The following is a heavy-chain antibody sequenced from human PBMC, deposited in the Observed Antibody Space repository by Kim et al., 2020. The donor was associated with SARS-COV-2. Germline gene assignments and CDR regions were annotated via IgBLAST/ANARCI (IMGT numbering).Heavy chain of an antibody. CDR2: INPSGGST. CDR1: GYTFTSYY. V-gene: IGHV1-46*01. J-gene: IGHJ3*02. Sequence: ASVKVSCKASGYTFTSYYMHWVRQAPGQGLEWMGIINPSGGSTSYAQKFQGRVXMTXXTSTSTVYMXLSXXRSEDTAVYYCARXRHXXXLSDAFDIWGQGXXVTVSS. CDR3: ARXRHXXXLSDAFDI.